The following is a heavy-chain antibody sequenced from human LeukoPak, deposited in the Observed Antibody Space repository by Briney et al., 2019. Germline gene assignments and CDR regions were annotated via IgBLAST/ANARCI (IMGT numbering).Heavy chain of an antibody. CDR3: ARSPHSFSSLLDY. CDR1: GFTFSSYG. V-gene: IGHV3-33*01. Sequence: PGRSLRPSCAASGFTFSSYGMHWVRQAPGKGLEWVAVIWYDGSNKYYADSVKGRFTISRDNSKNTLYLQMNSLRAEGTALYHCARSPHSFSSLLDYWGQGTLVTVSS. CDR2: IWYDGSNK. D-gene: IGHD6-6*01. J-gene: IGHJ4*02.